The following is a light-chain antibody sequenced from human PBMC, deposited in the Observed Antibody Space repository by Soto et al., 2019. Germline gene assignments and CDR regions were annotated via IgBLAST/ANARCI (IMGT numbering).Light chain of an antibody. CDR1: QDISHY. J-gene: IGKJ5*01. V-gene: IGKV1-12*01. CDR3: QHADSFPLIT. CDR2: GAS. Sequence: DIQVTQSPSSVSASVGDRVTITCRASQDISHYLAWYQQKPGKAPKLLIYGASSLQSGVPSRFSGSGSGTDFTLTISSLQPEDFATYYCQHADSFPLITFGQGTRLEIK.